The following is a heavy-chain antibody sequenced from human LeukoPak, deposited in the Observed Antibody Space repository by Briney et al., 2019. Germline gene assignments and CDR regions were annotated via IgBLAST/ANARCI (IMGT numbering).Heavy chain of an antibody. CDR2: IYSGGST. V-gene: IGHV3-66*01. CDR1: GFTVSSNY. D-gene: IGHD5-24*01. Sequence: PGGSLRLSCAASGFTVSSNYMSWVRQGPGKGLEWVSVIYSGGSTYYADSVKGRFTISRDNSKSPLYLQMNSLRAEDTAVYYCARGEMATITGAFDIWGQGTMVTVSS. J-gene: IGHJ3*02. CDR3: ARGEMATITGAFDI.